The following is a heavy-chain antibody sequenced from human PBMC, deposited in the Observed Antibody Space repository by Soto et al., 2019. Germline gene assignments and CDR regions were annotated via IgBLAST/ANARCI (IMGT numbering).Heavy chain of an antibody. Sequence: EGQLVESGGGLVKPGGSLRLSCAASGFTFSNVWMNWVRQAPGNGLEWVGRIKSKLDGETIDYAAPVKGRFTISRDDSKNMLYLQMNSLKTEDTGVYYCTPLALKYNSDWYESSDWGQGTLVTVS. J-gene: IGHJ4*02. V-gene: IGHV3-15*07. CDR3: TPLALKYNSDWYESSD. CDR1: GFTFSNVW. CDR2: IKSKLDGETI. D-gene: IGHD6-19*01.